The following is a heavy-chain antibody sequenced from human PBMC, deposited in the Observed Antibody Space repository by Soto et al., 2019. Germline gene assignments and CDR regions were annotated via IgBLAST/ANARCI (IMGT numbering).Heavy chain of an antibody. V-gene: IGHV4-39*01. CDR3: VACSGGSCYSSFDY. CDR2: IYYSGST. D-gene: IGHD2-15*01. Sequence: SEALSLTCTVSGGSISSSSYYWGWIRQPPGKGLEWIGSIYYSGSTYYNPSLKSRVTISVDTSKNQFSLKLSSVTAADTAVYYCVACSGGSCYSSFDYWGQGTLVTVSS. J-gene: IGHJ4*02. CDR1: GGSISSSSYY.